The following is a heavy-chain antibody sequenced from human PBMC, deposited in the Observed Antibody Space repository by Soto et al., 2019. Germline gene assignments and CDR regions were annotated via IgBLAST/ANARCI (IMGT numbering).Heavy chain of an antibody. CDR3: PPPRVDASDI. J-gene: IGHJ3*02. CDR1: GFSFTTYW. V-gene: IGHV3-7*01. CDR2: IKQDGSEK. Sequence: PGGSLRLSCAASGFSFTTYWMSWVRQAPGKGLEWVANIKQDGSEKYYVDSVKGRFTISRDNAKNSLYLQMDSLRAEDTAVYYCPPPRVDASDIWGQGTMVTVSS.